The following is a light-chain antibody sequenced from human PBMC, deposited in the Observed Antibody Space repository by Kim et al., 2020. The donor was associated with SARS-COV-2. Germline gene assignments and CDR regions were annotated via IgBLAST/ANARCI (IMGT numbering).Light chain of an antibody. CDR2: GNS. J-gene: IGLJ3*02. V-gene: IGLV1-40*01. CDR1: TSNIGAGYD. Sequence: QRVTISCTESTSNIGAGYDVHWYQQLPGTAPKLLSYGNSNRPSGVPARCSGSKSGTSAALAITGLQAEDEADYYCQSYDSSLSGWVFGGGTQLTVL. CDR3: QSYDSSLSGWV.